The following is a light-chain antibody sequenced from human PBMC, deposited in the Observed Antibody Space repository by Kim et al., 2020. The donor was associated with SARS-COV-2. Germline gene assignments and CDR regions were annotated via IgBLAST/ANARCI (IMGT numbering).Light chain of an antibody. Sequence: ALGRTVRITCQGDSLRIYYASWYQQKPGQAPVLVIYGKNSRPSGIPDRFSGSSSGNTASLTITGAQAEDEADYYCNSRDSSGNHWVFGGGTQLTVL. V-gene: IGLV3-19*01. J-gene: IGLJ3*02. CDR3: NSRDSSGNHWV. CDR2: GKN. CDR1: SLRIYY.